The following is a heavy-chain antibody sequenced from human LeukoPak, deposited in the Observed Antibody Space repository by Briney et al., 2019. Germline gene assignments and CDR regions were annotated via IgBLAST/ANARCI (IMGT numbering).Heavy chain of an antibody. CDR3: ATLRRTMIVVVREDY. Sequence: GGPLRLSCAASGFTFSSYAMSWVRQAPGKGLEWVSAISGSGGSTYYADSVKGRFTISRDNSKNTLYLQMNSLRAEDTAVYYCATLRRTMIVVVREDYWGQGTLVTVSS. CDR1: GFTFSSYA. CDR2: ISGSGGST. D-gene: IGHD3-22*01. J-gene: IGHJ4*02. V-gene: IGHV3-23*01.